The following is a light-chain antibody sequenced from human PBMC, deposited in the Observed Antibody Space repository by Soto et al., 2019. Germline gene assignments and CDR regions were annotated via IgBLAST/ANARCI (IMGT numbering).Light chain of an antibody. CDR1: QGIINY. V-gene: IGKV1-27*01. CDR3: QKYNNAPWT. CDR2: AAY. J-gene: IGKJ1*01. Sequence: DIQMTQSPSSLSASVGDRVTITCRASQGIINYVAWYQQRPGRVPKLLISAAYTLRSGVPSRFSGSGSGTDFTLTISSLQPEDAATYYCQKYNNAPWTVGQGTKVEIK.